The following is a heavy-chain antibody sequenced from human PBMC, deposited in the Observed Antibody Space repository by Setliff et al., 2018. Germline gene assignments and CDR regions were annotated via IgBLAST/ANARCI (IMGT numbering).Heavy chain of an antibody. V-gene: IGHV1-2*02. J-gene: IGHJ6*02. Sequence: GASVKVSCKASGYTFTGYYMHWVRQAPGQGLEWMGWINPNSGGTNYAQKFQGRVTLTRDTSIRTAYMELSRLRSDDTAVYYCARVPRNSRDYYYGMDVWGQGTTVTVSS. D-gene: IGHD6-13*01. CDR3: ARVPRNSRDYYYGMDV. CDR1: GYTFTGYY. CDR2: INPNSGGT.